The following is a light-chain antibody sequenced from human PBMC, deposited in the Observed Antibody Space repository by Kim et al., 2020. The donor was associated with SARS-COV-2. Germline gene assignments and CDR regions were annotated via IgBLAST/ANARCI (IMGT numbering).Light chain of an antibody. V-gene: IGKV1-9*01. Sequence: DIQLTQSPSFLSASVGDRVTITCRASQGISSSLAWYQQKPGKAPNLLIYDASTLQSGVPSRFSGRGSGTEFTLTITSLQPEDFATYSCQQFNSYPLTFGGGTKVDIK. CDR1: QGISSS. CDR2: DAS. CDR3: QQFNSYPLT. J-gene: IGKJ4*01.